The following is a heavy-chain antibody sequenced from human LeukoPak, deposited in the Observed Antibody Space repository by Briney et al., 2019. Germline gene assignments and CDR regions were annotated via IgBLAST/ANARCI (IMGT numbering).Heavy chain of an antibody. V-gene: IGHV4-39*01. Sequence: PSETLSLTCTVSGGSISSSSYYWGWIRQPPWKGLEWIGSIYYSGSTYYNPSLKSRVTISVDTSKNQFSLKLSSVTAADTAVYYCAGRSRYSYGPGEGGHDYWGQGTLVTVSS. CDR3: AGRSRYSYGPGEGGHDY. CDR1: GGSISSSSYY. J-gene: IGHJ4*02. D-gene: IGHD5-18*01. CDR2: IYYSGST.